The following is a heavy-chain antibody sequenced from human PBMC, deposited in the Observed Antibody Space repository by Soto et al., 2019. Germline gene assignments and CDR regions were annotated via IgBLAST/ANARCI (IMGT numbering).Heavy chain of an antibody. J-gene: IGHJ4*02. CDR3: AREYCSGGSCYFD. D-gene: IGHD2-15*01. V-gene: IGHV4-59*08. CDR2: IYYSGST. CDR1: GGSISSYY. Sequence: PSETLSLTCTVSGGSISSYYWSWIRQPPGKGLEWIGYIYYSGSTNYNPSLKSRVTISVDTSKNQFSLKLSSVTAADTAVYYCAREYCSGGSCYFDWGQGTLVTVSS.